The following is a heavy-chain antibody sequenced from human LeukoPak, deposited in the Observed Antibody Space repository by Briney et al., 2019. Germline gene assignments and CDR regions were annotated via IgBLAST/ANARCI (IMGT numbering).Heavy chain of an antibody. CDR1: GGSISSYY. D-gene: IGHD6-13*01. CDR3: AGGVAAAMYFDY. J-gene: IGHJ4*02. Sequence: SETLSLTCTVSGGSISSYYWSWIRQPPGKGLEWIGYIYYSGSTNYNPSLKSRVTISVDTSKNQFSLKLSSVTAADTAVYYCAGGVAAAMYFDYWGQGTLVTVSS. CDR2: IYYSGST. V-gene: IGHV4-59*08.